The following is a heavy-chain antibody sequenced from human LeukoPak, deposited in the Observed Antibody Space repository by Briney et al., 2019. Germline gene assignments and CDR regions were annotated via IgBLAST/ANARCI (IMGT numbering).Heavy chain of an antibody. J-gene: IGHJ3*02. D-gene: IGHD1-1*01. Sequence: GGSLRLSCAASEFTFSNYAMSWVRQAPGEGLEWVSGISSSGGGTYYADSVKGRFTISRDNSKNTLDLQMNRLRAEDTAVYYCAWRDGAFNIWGQGTMVTVSS. CDR3: AWRDGAFNI. CDR1: EFTFSNYA. V-gene: IGHV3-23*01. CDR2: ISSSGGGT.